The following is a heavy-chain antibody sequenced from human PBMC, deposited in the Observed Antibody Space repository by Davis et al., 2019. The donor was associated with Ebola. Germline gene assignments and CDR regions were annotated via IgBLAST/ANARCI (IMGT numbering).Heavy chain of an antibody. CDR2: IYYSGST. CDR3: AREGIVVVVAATQGYNWFDP. D-gene: IGHD2-15*01. J-gene: IGHJ5*02. Sequence: SETLSLTCTVSGGSISSSSYYWGWIRQPPGKGLEWIGSIYYSGSTYYNPSLTSRVTISVDTSKNQFSLKLSSVTAADTAVYYCAREGIVVVVAATQGYNWFDPWGQGTLVTVSS. CDR1: GGSISSSSYY. V-gene: IGHV4-39*02.